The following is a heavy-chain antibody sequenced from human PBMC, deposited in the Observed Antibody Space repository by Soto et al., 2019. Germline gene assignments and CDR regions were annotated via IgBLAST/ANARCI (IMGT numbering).Heavy chain of an antibody. Sequence: ASVKVSCKASGYTFTGYYMHWVRQAPGQRLEWMGWINAGNGNTKYSQKFQARVTITRDTTASTAYMELSSLKSEDTAVYYCARESGDIVVVPAATEDYGMDVWGQGTTVTVSS. CDR2: INAGNGNT. J-gene: IGHJ6*02. CDR3: ARESGDIVVVPAATEDYGMDV. D-gene: IGHD2-2*01. V-gene: IGHV1-3*01. CDR1: GYTFTGYY.